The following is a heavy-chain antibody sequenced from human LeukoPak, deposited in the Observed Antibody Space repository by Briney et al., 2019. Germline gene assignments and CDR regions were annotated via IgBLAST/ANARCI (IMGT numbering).Heavy chain of an antibody. V-gene: IGHV1-58*02. Sequence: ASVKVSCKASGFTFTSSAMQWVRQARGQRLEWIGWIVVGSGNTNYAQKFQERVTITRDMSTSTAYMELSSLRSEDTAVYYCAAAPSGGSYPYYFDYWGQGTLVTVSS. J-gene: IGHJ4*02. CDR3: AAAPSGGSYPYYFDY. D-gene: IGHD1-26*01. CDR1: GFTFTSSA. CDR2: IVVGSGNT.